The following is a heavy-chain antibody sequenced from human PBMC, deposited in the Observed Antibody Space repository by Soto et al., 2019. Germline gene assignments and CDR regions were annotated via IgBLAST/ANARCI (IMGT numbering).Heavy chain of an antibody. D-gene: IGHD6-6*01. CDR3: AKDQRYTTSSRNFDY. Sequence: PGGSLRLSCAASGFTFSDYAMSWVRQAPGKGLEWVAGISGGGGSTYYGDSVRGRFTISRGNSKNTLYLQMDSLRADDTAVYSCAKDQRYTTSSRNFDYWGQGTLVTVSS. CDR2: ISGGGGST. CDR1: GFTFSDYA. V-gene: IGHV3-23*01. J-gene: IGHJ4*02.